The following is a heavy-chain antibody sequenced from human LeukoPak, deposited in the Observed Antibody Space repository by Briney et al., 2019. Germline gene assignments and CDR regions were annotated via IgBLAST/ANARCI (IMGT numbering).Heavy chain of an antibody. CDR2: IYSGGST. D-gene: IGHD7-27*01. Sequence: GGSLRLSCAASGFTVSSNHMSWVRQAPGKGLEWVSVIYSGGSTYYADSVKGRFTISRDNSKNTLYLQMNSLRAEDTAVYYCARVGTARPYYYYMDVWGKGTTVTVSS. CDR1: GFTVSSNH. J-gene: IGHJ6*03. CDR3: ARVGTARPYYYYMDV. V-gene: IGHV3-66*02.